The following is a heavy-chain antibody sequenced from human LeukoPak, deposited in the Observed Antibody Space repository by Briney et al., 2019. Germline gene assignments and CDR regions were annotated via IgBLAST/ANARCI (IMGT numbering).Heavy chain of an antibody. V-gene: IGHV4-59*01. CDR2: IYYSGST. Sequence: PSETLSLTCTVSGGSISSYYWSWIRQPPGKGLEWIGYIYYSGSTNYNPSLKSRVTISVDTSKNQFSLKLSSVTAADTAVYYCARGQFRRYCSSTSCYASYYFDYWGQGTLVTVSS. J-gene: IGHJ4*02. CDR1: GGSISSYY. CDR3: ARGQFRRYCSSTSCYASYYFDY. D-gene: IGHD2-2*01.